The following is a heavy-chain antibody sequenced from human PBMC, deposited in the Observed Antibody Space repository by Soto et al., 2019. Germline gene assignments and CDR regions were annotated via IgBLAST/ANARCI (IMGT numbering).Heavy chain of an antibody. CDR3: ARSYRRGWRNFDY. CDR2: IIAYNGNT. V-gene: IGHV1-18*01. J-gene: IGHJ4*02. Sequence: SLYVSCNASGYTFTNYVISWVLQAPGQGLEWMGWIIAYNGNTNSAQRLQGRVTMTTDTSTSTVHMELRSLRSDDTAVYYCARSYRRGWRNFDYWGQGTLGTVSS. D-gene: IGHD6-19*01. CDR1: GYTFTNYV.